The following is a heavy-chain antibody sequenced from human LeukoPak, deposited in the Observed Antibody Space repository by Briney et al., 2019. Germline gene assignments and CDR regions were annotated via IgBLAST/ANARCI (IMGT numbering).Heavy chain of an antibody. CDR1: GFTFSSYG. CDR2: IRYDGSNK. Sequence: GGSLRLSCAAPGFTFSSYGMHWVRQAPGKGLEWVAFIRYDGSNKYYADSVKGRFTISRDNSKNTLYLQMNSLRAEDTAVYYCAKDSSSWYSVYYYYMDVWGKGTTVTISS. CDR3: AKDSSSWYSVYYYYMDV. V-gene: IGHV3-30*02. D-gene: IGHD6-13*01. J-gene: IGHJ6*03.